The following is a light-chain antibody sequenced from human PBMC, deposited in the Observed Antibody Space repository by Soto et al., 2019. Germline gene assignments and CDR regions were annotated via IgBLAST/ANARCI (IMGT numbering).Light chain of an antibody. J-gene: IGKJ1*01. CDR2: SAS. CDR3: QQYNNWPWT. Sequence: EIVMTQSPATLSVSPGGRATLSCRASQSISDTLAWYQQKPGQAPRLLIYSASRRATGFPGGFSGSGSGTDFTLTISSLQSEDLAVYYCQQYNNWPWTFGQGTKV. CDR1: QSISDT. V-gene: IGKV3-15*01.